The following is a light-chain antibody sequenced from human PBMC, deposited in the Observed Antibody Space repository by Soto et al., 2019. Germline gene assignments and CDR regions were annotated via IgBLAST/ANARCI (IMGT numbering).Light chain of an antibody. V-gene: IGKV1-12*01. CDR1: QHIGSW. CDR2: AAS. Sequence: DIPMTQSPSSVSASVGDRVTITCRASQHIGSWLAWYQLKPGKAPKLLIYAASSLQSGVPSRFIGSGSGTDFTLTISSLQPEDAATYFCQQANSFPLYTFGQGTKVEVK. CDR3: QQANSFPLYT. J-gene: IGKJ2*01.